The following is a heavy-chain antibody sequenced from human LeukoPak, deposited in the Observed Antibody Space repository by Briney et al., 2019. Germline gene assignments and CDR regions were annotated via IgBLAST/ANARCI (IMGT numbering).Heavy chain of an antibody. CDR2: IRYDGSNV. J-gene: IGHJ4*02. CDR1: GFTFSSYG. CDR3: AKDWNYGSYFDY. Sequence: GGSLRLSCAGSGFTFSSYGIHWVRQAPGKGLEWVTFIRYDGSNVQYADSVQGRFTISRDNSKNTVYLQMNSLRVEDSGLYYCAKDWNYGSYFDYWGQGTLVTVPS. V-gene: IGHV3-30*02. D-gene: IGHD1-7*01.